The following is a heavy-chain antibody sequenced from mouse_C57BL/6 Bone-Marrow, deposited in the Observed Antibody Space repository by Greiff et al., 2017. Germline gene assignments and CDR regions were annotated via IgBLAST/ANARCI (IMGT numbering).Heavy chain of an antibody. CDR3: ARSYYYDYAMDY. D-gene: IGHD2-4*01. CDR1: DYSFTDYN. V-gene: IGHV1-39*01. J-gene: IGHJ4*01. Sequence: EVQLMESVPALVTPGASVKISCKASDYSFTDYNIKWVKRSTGTSMEWIGVINPTYGTTRYNQKFKGKATLTVDQSSSTAYMQLSSLTSEDSAVYDCARSYYYDYAMDYWGQETSVTVSS. CDR2: INPTYGTT.